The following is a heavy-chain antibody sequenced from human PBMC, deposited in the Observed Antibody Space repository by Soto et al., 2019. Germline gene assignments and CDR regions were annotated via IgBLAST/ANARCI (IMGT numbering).Heavy chain of an antibody. J-gene: IGHJ6*02. D-gene: IGHD4-4*01. CDR3: ASWDYSNYYYDGMDV. CDR1: GYTVSRNY. V-gene: IGHV3-66*01. CDR2: IYSGGST. Sequence: GRSLRLSCAASGYTVSRNYMSWVRQAPGKGLEWVSVIYSGGSTYYADSVKGRFTISRDNSKNMLYLQMNSLRAEDTAVYYCASWDYSNYYYDGMDVWSRGTTDTGS.